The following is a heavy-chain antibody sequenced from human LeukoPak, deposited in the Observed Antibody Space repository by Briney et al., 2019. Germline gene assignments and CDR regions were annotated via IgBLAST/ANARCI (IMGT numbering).Heavy chain of an antibody. J-gene: IGHJ4*02. D-gene: IGHD6-13*01. CDR3: ARDGTSSSWYGELDY. Sequence: ASVKVSCKASGYTFTGYYMHWVRQAPGQGLEWMGWINPNSGGTNYAQKFQGRVTMTRDTSISTAYMELSRLRSDDTAVYYCARDGTSSSWYGELDYWGQGTLVTVSS. V-gene: IGHV1-2*02. CDR2: INPNSGGT. CDR1: GYTFTGYY.